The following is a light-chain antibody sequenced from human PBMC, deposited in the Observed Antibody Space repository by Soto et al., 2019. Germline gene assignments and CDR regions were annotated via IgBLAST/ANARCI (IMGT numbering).Light chain of an antibody. CDR2: DAS. V-gene: IGKV3-11*01. CDR3: QQRSNWPRT. Sequence: EIVLTQSQATLSLSPGERATLACRASQSVSSYLAWYQQKPGQAPRLLIYDASNRATGIPARFSGSVSGTDFTLTICSLEPEDFAVYYCQQRSNWPRTFGQGTKVEIK. J-gene: IGKJ1*01. CDR1: QSVSSY.